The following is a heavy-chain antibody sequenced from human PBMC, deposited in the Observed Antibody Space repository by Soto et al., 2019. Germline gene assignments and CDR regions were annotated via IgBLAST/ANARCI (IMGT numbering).Heavy chain of an antibody. CDR1: GYTFTSYY. V-gene: IGHV1-46*01. CDR2: INPSGGST. Sequence: ASVKVSCKASGYTFTSYYMHWVRQAPGQGLEWMGLINPSGGSTSYAQKFQGRVTMTRDTSASTVYMELSSLRSEDTAVYYCARDPVLRFLEWLSDYGMDVWGQGTTVTVSS. J-gene: IGHJ6*02. D-gene: IGHD3-3*01. CDR3: ARDPVLRFLEWLSDYGMDV.